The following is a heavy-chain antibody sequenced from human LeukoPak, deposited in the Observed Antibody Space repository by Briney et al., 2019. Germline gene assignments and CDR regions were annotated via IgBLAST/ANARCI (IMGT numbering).Heavy chain of an antibody. CDR2: ISGSGGDT. CDR1: GFTFTSFA. V-gene: IGHV3-23*01. D-gene: IGHD2-2*01. Sequence: GGSLRLSCAASGFTFTSFAMSWVRQAPGTGLEWVSGISGSGGDTYYADSVKGRFTISRDNSKNTLSLQMNSLRAEDTAVYYCAKHPLGYCSSTSCYVGVAFDIWGQGTMVTVSS. J-gene: IGHJ3*02. CDR3: AKHPLGYCSSTSCYVGVAFDI.